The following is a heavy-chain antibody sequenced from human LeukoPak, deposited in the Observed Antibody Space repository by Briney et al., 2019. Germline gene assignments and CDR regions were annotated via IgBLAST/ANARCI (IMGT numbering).Heavy chain of an antibody. D-gene: IGHD6-6*01. J-gene: IGHJ4*02. CDR1: GLTFNSYA. CDR3: ARHRSSWLIDY. CDR2: ISDSGGNT. Sequence: GGSLRLSCAASGLTFNSYAMSWVRQAPWERLQWVSGISDSGGNTYYADSVRGRFTISRDNSKNTLYLQMNSLRAEDTAVYYCARHRSSWLIDYWGQGTLVTVSS. V-gene: IGHV3-23*01.